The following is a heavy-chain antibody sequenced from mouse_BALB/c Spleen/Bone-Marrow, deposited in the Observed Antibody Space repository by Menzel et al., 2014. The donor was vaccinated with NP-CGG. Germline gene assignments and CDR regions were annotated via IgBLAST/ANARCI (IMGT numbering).Heavy chain of an antibody. Sequence: QVQLQQSGAELVRPGASVKLSCKASGYTFTNYWMNWVEQRPEQGLEWIGRIDPYDSETHSNQKFKDKAILTVDKSSSTAYMQLSSLTSEDSAVYYCARWGTTVVDYFDVWGAGTTVTVSS. CDR3: ARWGTTVVDYFDV. CDR1: GYTFTNYW. CDR2: IDPYDSET. V-gene: IGHV1-52*01. D-gene: IGHD1-1*01. J-gene: IGHJ1*02.